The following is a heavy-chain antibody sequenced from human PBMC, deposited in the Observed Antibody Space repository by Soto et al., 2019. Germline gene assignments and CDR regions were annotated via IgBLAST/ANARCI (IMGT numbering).Heavy chain of an antibody. V-gene: IGHV4-34*01. CDR1: GGSFSGYD. J-gene: IGHJ6*02. Sequence: PSETLSLTCAVYGGSFSGYDGSGIRQPPGKGLEWIGEINHSGSTNYNPSLKSRVTISVDTSKNQFSLKLSSVTAADTAAYYCARVRGRSYPYGMDVWGQGTTVTVSS. CDR2: INHSGST. CDR3: ARVRGRSYPYGMDV.